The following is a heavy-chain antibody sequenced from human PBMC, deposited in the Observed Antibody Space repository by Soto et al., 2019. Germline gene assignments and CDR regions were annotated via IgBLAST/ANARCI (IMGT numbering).Heavy chain of an antibody. V-gene: IGHV4-34*01. D-gene: IGHD3-3*01. CDR3: ARGVDSWSGYLF. CDR1: GGSFDCYY. CDR2: IHHSGST. J-gene: IGHJ4*02. Sequence: KPSETLSLTCALYGGSFDCYYWSWIRQSPGKGLEWIGEIHHSGSTKYNPSLKSRVSLSVDTSTKQFSLKMTSMTAADRGVYYCARGVDSWSGYLFWGQGTPVTVSS.